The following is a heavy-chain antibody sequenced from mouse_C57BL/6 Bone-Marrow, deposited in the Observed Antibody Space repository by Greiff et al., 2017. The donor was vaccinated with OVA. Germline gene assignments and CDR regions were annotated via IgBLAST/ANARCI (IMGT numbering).Heavy chain of an antibody. Sequence: EVQLQQSGPELVKPGASVKIPCKASGYTFTDYNMDWVKQSHGKSLEWIGDINPNNGGTIYNQKFKGKATLTVDKSSSTAYMELRSLTSEDTAVYYCARPETGFYAMDYWGQGTSVTVSS. CDR3: ARPETGFYAMDY. CDR2: INPNNGGT. D-gene: IGHD4-1*01. CDR1: GYTFTDYN. J-gene: IGHJ4*01. V-gene: IGHV1-18*01.